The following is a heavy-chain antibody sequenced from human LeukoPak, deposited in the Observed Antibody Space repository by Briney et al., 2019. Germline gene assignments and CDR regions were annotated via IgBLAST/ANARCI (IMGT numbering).Heavy chain of an antibody. V-gene: IGHV3-23*01. J-gene: IGHJ4*02. CDR3: AKDPTLVRTRTRPGIDY. D-gene: IGHD3-10*01. CDR2: ISGSGGST. CDR1: GFTFSSYG. Sequence: GGSLRLSCAASGFTFSSYGMSWVRQAPGKGLEWVSAISGSGGSTYYADSVKGRFTISRDNSKNTLYLQMNSLRAEDTAVYYCAKDPTLVRTRTRPGIDYWGQGTLVTVSS.